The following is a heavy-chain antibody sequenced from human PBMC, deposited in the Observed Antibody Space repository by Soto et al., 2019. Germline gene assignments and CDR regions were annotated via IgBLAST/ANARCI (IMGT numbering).Heavy chain of an antibody. V-gene: IGHV5-51*01. CDR3: APPYGGFDH. CDR1: GYNVATFW. D-gene: IGHD4-17*01. Sequence: GEALKISCAGSGYNVATFWIGWVRQMPGKGLEGMGIIFPADSDTRYIPSFQGQVTISVDKSISTAYLQWSRLKASDTAMYYCAPPYGGFDHWGQGTRVTVSS. CDR2: IFPADSDT. J-gene: IGHJ5*02.